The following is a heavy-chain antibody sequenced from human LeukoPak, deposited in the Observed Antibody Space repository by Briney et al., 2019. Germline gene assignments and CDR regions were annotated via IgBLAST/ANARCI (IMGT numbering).Heavy chain of an antibody. CDR1: GGSISSSSYY. CDR3: ARVGDQLLFYGMDV. CDR2: GFYSGST. Sequence: SETLSLTCTVSGGSISSSSYYWGWIRQPPGKGLEWIGYGFYSGSTNYNPSLKSRVTISVDTSKNQFSLKLSSVTAADTAVYYCARVGDQLLFYGMDVWGQGTTVTVSS. V-gene: IGHV4-61*05. D-gene: IGHD2-2*01. J-gene: IGHJ6*02.